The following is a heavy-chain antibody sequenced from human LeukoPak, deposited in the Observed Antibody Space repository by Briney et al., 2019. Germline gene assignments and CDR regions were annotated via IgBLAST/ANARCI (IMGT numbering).Heavy chain of an antibody. J-gene: IGHJ6*03. Sequence: SETLSLTCTVSGASISTYYWSWIRQPAGKGLEWIGRIYTSGSTNYNPSLKSRVTISVDTSKNQFSLELSSVTAADTAVYYCARASIGYVERYYYMDVWGKGTTVTISS. D-gene: IGHD6-6*01. V-gene: IGHV4-4*07. CDR2: IYTSGST. CDR3: ARASIGYVERYYYMDV. CDR1: GASISTYY.